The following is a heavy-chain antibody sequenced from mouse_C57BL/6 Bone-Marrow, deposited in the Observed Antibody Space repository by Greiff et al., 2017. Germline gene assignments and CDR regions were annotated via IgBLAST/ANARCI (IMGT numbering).Heavy chain of an antibody. CDR3: ARLGLLRVAY. Sequence: EVQLVESGGGLVKPGGSLKLSCAASGFTFSDYGMHWVRQAPEKGLEWVAYISSGSSTIYYADTVKGRFTISRDNAKNTLFLQMTSLRSEDTAMYYCARLGLLRVAYWGQGTLVTVSA. J-gene: IGHJ3*01. CDR2: ISSGSSTI. D-gene: IGHD1-1*01. CDR1: GFTFSDYG. V-gene: IGHV5-17*01.